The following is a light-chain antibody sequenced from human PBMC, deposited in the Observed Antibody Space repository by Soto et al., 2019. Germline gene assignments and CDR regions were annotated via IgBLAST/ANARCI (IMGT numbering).Light chain of an antibody. J-gene: IGLJ2*01. CDR1: GSDVGGYNC. Sequence: QSALTQPASVSGSPGQSITISCTGTGSDVGGYNCVSWYQQHPGKAPKVMIYDVSNRPSGVSNRFSGSKSGNTASLTISGLQAEDEADYYYSSYTSASTPLVFGGGTKLTVL. CDR3: SSYTSASTPLV. CDR2: DVS. V-gene: IGLV2-14*01.